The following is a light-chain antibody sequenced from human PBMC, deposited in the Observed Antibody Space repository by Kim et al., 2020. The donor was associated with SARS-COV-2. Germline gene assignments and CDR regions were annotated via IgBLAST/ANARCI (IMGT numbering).Light chain of an antibody. J-gene: IGKJ2*01. CDR2: GAS. CDR3: QQYNNWYI. Sequence: EIVMTQSPATLSVSPGERATLSCRASQSVSSNLAWYQQKPGQAPRLLIYGASTRATGIPARFSGSGSGTEFTLTISSLQSEDFAVYYCQQYNNWYIFRQGTKLEI. V-gene: IGKV3-15*01. CDR1: QSVSSN.